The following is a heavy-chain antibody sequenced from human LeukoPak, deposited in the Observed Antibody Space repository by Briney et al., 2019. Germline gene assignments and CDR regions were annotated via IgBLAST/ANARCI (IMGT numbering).Heavy chain of an antibody. V-gene: IGHV4-61*01. CDR2: IYYSGST. CDR3: ARDRHRITIFGVGLLHDAFDI. J-gene: IGHJ3*02. D-gene: IGHD3-3*01. CDR1: GGSVSSGSYY. Sequence: PSETLSLTCTVSGGSVSSGSYYWSWIRQPPGKGLEWIGYIYYSGSTNYNPSLKSRVTISVDTSKNQFSLKLSSVAAADTAVYYCARDRHRITIFGVGLLHDAFDIWGQGTMVTVSS.